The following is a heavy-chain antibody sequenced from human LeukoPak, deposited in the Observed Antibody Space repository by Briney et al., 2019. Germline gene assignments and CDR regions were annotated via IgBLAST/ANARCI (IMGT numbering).Heavy chain of an antibody. V-gene: IGHV4-34*01. CDR2: INHSGSI. Sequence: KTSETLSLTCAVYGGSFSGYYWSWIRQPPGKGLEWIGEINHSGSINYNPSLKSRVTISVDTSKNQFSLKLSSVTAADTAVYYCARAGGSGSYSSLEYWGQGTLVTVSS. CDR3: ARAGGSGSYSSLEY. CDR1: GGSFSGYY. J-gene: IGHJ4*02. D-gene: IGHD3-10*01.